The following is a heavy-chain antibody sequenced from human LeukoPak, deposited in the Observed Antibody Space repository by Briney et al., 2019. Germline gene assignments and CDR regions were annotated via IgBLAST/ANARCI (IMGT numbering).Heavy chain of an antibody. Sequence: SETLSLTCAVYGGSFSGYYWSWIRQPPGKGLEWIGEINHSGSTDYNPSLKSRVTISVDTSKNQFSLKLSSVTAADTAVYYCARALKAPLYYYMDVWGKGTTVTVSS. CDR1: GGSFSGYY. V-gene: IGHV4-34*01. CDR2: INHSGST. CDR3: ARALKAPLYYYMDV. J-gene: IGHJ6*03.